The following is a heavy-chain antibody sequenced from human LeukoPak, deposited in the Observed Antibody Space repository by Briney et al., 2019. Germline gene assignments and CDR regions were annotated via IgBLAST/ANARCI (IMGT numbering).Heavy chain of an antibody. V-gene: IGHV3-48*01. CDR2: ISSSSSTI. J-gene: IGHJ4*02. CDR1: GFTFSSSW. Sequence: GGSLRLSCAASGFTFSSSWMAWVRQAPGKGLEWVSYISSSSSTIYYADSVKGRFTISRDNAKNSLYLQMNSLRAEDTAVYYCARMVITFGGVIVAAYFDYWGQGTLVTVSS. D-gene: IGHD3-16*02. CDR3: ARMVITFGGVIVAAYFDY.